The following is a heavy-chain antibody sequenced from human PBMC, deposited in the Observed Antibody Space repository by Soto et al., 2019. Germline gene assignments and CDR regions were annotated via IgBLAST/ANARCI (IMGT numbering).Heavy chain of an antibody. CDR2: ISSSGSTI. D-gene: IGHD6-19*01. V-gene: IGHV3-11*01. Sequence: QVQLVESGGGLVKPGGSLRLSCAASRFTFSDYYMSWIRQAPGKGLEWVSYISSSGSTIYYADSVKGRFTISRDNAKNSLYLQMNSLRAEDTAVYYCARESKYSSGWSNHDAFDIWGQGTMVTVSS. CDR3: ARESKYSSGWSNHDAFDI. J-gene: IGHJ3*02. CDR1: RFTFSDYY.